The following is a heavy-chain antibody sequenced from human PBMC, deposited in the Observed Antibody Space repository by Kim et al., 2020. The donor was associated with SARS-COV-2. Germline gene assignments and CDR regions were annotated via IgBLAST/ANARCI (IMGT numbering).Heavy chain of an antibody. CDR1: GGSFSGYY. Sequence: SETLSLTCAVYGGSFSGYYWSWIRQPPGKGLEWIGEINHSGSTNYNPSLKSRVTISVDTSKNQFSLKLSSVTAADTAVYYCARFRWDYYGSGSYYHNWFDPWGQGTLVTVSS. D-gene: IGHD3-10*01. CDR3: ARFRWDYYGSGSYYHNWFDP. CDR2: INHSGST. J-gene: IGHJ5*02. V-gene: IGHV4-34*01.